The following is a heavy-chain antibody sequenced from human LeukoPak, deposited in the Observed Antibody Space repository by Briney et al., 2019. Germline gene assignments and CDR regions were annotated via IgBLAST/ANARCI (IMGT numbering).Heavy chain of an antibody. Sequence: SGTLSLTCAVSGGSISTDNWWSWVRQSPGKGLEWIGEIFYDGRINYNPSFKSRVTISVDKSKNQFSLNLSSVTAADTAVHYRARDQIVGAHDAFDIWGQGTMVTVSS. CDR3: ARDQIVGAHDAFDI. CDR1: GGSISTDNW. V-gene: IGHV4-4*02. CDR2: IFYDGRI. J-gene: IGHJ3*02. D-gene: IGHD1-26*01.